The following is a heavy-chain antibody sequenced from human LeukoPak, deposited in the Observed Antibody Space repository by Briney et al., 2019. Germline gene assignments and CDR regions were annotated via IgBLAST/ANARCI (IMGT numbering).Heavy chain of an antibody. CDR3: ANEFHYDHTRGFDY. D-gene: IGHD3-22*01. Sequence: PGGSLRLSCAASGFTFSSFAMSWVRQAPGKGLEWVSAISGSAGSTYYEDSVKGRFTISRDNSKNTLYLQMNSLRVEDTAVYYCANEFHYDHTRGFDYWGQGTLVTVSS. CDR2: ISGSAGST. V-gene: IGHV3-23*01. CDR1: GFTFSSFA. J-gene: IGHJ4*02.